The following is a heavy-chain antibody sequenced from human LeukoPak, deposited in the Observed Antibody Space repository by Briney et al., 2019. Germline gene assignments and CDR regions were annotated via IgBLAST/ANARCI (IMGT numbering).Heavy chain of an antibody. CDR3: AKDIGDGKGYMDV. CDR1: GSSINSGYY. Sequence: PSETLSLTCIVSGSSINSGYYWGWVRQAPGKGLEWVSLISGDGGSTYYADSVKGRFTISRDNSKNSLYLQMNSLRTEDTALYYCAKDIGDGKGYMDVWGKGTTVTVSS. CDR2: ISGDGGST. D-gene: IGHD4-17*01. J-gene: IGHJ6*03. V-gene: IGHV3-43*02.